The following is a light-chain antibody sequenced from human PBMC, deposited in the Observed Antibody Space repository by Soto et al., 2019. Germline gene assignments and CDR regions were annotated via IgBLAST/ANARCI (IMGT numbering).Light chain of an antibody. CDR3: CSYAGSYTWV. V-gene: IGLV2-11*01. CDR1: SSDVGGYNF. CDR2: DVN. Sequence: QSVLTQPRSVSGSPGQSVTISCTGTSSDVGGYNFVYWYQQHPGKASQLMIYDVNKRPSGVPDRFSGSKSGNTASLTISGLQAEDEADYYYCSYAGSYTWVFGGGTKLTVL. J-gene: IGLJ3*02.